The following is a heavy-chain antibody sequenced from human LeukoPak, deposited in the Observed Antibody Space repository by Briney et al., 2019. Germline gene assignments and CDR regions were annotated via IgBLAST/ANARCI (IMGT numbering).Heavy chain of an antibody. CDR1: GYTFTNYD. CDR2: MNPNSGNT. V-gene: IGHV1-8*03. Sequence: ASVKVSCKASGYTFTNYDINWVRQAAGQGREWMGWMNPNSGNTGYAQKFQGRVTITRNTSISTAYMELSSLRSEDTALYYCARGKEGSSSIGVFDYWGQGTLVTVSS. D-gene: IGHD6-13*01. J-gene: IGHJ4*02. CDR3: ARGKEGSSSIGVFDY.